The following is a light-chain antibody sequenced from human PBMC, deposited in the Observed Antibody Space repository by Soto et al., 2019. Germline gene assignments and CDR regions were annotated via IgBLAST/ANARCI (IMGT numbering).Light chain of an antibody. J-gene: IGKJ1*01. CDR1: QSITSN. CDR2: GAS. CDR3: QQYNNGPSGT. Sequence: EIVMTQSPATLSVSPGERATLSCRASQSITSNLAWYQQKPGQALRLLIYGASTRATGIPARFSGSGSGTEFSLTISSLLSEDCAVYYCQQYNNGPSGTFGQGTKVEIK. V-gene: IGKV3-15*01.